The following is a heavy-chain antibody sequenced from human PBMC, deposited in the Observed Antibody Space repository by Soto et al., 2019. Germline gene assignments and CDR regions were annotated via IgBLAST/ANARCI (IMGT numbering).Heavy chain of an antibody. D-gene: IGHD2-21*02. CDR1: GFTFSSYA. J-gene: IGHJ6*02. V-gene: IGHV3-30-3*01. CDR3: ARAGCDGGACYTLVGLRYGMDV. CDR2: ISYDGNNK. Sequence: QVQLVESGGGVVQPGRSLRLSCAASGFTFSSYAMYWVRQAPGKGLEWVAIISYDGNNKHYADSVKGRFTIARDNSQNTLYLQRNSLGAEDTAVYDCARAGCDGGACYTLVGLRYGMDVWGQGTTVTVSS.